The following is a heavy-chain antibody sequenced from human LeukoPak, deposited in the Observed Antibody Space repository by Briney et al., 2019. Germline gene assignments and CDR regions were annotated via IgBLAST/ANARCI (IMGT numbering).Heavy chain of an antibody. Sequence: GGSLRLSCAASGFTFSSYAMSWVRQAPGQGLEWVSAISGSGGSTYYADSVKGRFTISRDNSKNTLYLQMNSLRAEDTAVYYCAKGGSSIGMGYFDYWGQGTLVTVSS. V-gene: IGHV3-23*01. CDR1: GFTFSSYA. J-gene: IGHJ4*02. D-gene: IGHD1-26*01. CDR3: AKGGSSIGMGYFDY. CDR2: ISGSGGST.